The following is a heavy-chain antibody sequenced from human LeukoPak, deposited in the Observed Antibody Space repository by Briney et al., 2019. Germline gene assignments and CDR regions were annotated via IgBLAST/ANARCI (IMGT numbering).Heavy chain of an antibody. Sequence: GGSLRLSCAASGFTFSSYWMSWVRQAPGKGLEWVANIKRDGSEKYYVDSVKGRFTISRDNANNSLYLQINSLRAEDTAVYYCARSPGMNTGSYEDYFDYWGQGTLVTASS. D-gene: IGHD1-26*01. CDR3: ARSPGMNTGSYEDYFDY. V-gene: IGHV3-7*01. J-gene: IGHJ4*02. CDR1: GFTFSSYW. CDR2: IKRDGSEK.